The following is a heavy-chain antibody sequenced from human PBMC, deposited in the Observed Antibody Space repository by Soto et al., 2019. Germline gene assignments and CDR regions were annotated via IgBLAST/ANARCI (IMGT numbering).Heavy chain of an antibody. CDR2: ISGSGDNS. J-gene: IGHJ4*02. CDR3: VKDRPSDRSEGVDY. Sequence: GGSLRLSCAASGFTFWSYAMSWVRQAPGKGLEWVSTISGSGDNSHYADSVKGRFTISRDNSKNTLCLQMNSLRGEDTAVYYCVKDRPSDRSEGVDYWGQGTLVTVSS. CDR1: GFTFWSYA. V-gene: IGHV3-23*01. D-gene: IGHD3-3*01.